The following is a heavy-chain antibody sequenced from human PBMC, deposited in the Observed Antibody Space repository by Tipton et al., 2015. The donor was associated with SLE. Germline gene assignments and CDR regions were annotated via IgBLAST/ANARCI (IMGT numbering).Heavy chain of an antibody. V-gene: IGHV4-34*01. CDR3: ARDPGVGATRRGHFDY. CDR2: INHSGST. J-gene: IGHJ4*02. Sequence: TLSLTCAVYGGSFSGYYWSWIRQPPGKGLEWIGEINHSGSTNYNPSLKSRVTISVDTSKNQFSLNLSSVTATDTAVYYCARDPGVGATRRGHFDYWGQGTLVTVSS. CDR1: GGSFSGYY. D-gene: IGHD1-26*01.